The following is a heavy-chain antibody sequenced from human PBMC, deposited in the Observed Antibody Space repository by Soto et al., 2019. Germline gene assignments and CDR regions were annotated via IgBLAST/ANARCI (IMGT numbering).Heavy chain of an antibody. CDR3: AREMFGETC. CDR2: ISGSGRTI. CDR1: GLIFSDYY. Sequence: GGSLRLSCAASGLIFSDYYMSWIRQAPGQGLEWISHISGSGRTIYYADSVKGRFTISRDNAKNSVFLQMDSLTADDTAIYYCAREMFGETCWGHGTLVTVS. J-gene: IGHJ4*01. V-gene: IGHV3-11*01. D-gene: IGHD3-10*02.